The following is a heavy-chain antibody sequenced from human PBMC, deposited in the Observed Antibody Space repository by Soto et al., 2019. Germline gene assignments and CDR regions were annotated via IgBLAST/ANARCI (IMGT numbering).Heavy chain of an antibody. CDR1: GYTFTSHD. CDR2: MNPNSGHT. Sequence: QVQLVQSGAEVKKPGASVKVSCKASGYTFTSHDINWMRQATGQGLEWMGWMNPNSGHTNYAQKFQGRVTMTRDNSISTAYMELTNLRSEDTAIYYCASDMSTTWGQGTLVTVSS. D-gene: IGHD2-2*01. V-gene: IGHV1-8*01. CDR3: ASDMSTT. J-gene: IGHJ5*02.